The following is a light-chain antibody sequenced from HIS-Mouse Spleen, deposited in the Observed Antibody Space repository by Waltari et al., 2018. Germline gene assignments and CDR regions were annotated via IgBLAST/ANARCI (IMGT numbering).Light chain of an antibody. Sequence: SYELTQPPSVSVSPGQTARITCSGDALPKKYAYWYQQKSGQAPVVVIYEDPKRPSGIPERFSGSSSGTMATLTISGAQVEDEADYYCYSTDSSGNHRVFGGGTKLTVL. CDR1: ALPKKY. V-gene: IGLV3-10*01. J-gene: IGLJ2*01. CDR2: EDP. CDR3: YSTDSSGNHRV.